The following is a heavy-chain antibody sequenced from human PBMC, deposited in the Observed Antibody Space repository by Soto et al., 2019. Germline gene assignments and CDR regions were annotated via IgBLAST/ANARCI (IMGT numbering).Heavy chain of an antibody. Sequence: QVQLRESGPGLVKPSQTLSLTCSVSGASVAGGSYYWSWVRQPPGKGLEWIGYIPSRGRPFYNPSLTSRGTISADTSKNQLSLQLTSVTAADTAVYYCARDTYSAYAFGLWGQGTLVTVSS. CDR3: ARDTYSAYAFGL. J-gene: IGHJ5*02. D-gene: IGHD4-4*01. CDR2: IPSRGRP. CDR1: GASVAGGSYY. V-gene: IGHV4-30-4*01.